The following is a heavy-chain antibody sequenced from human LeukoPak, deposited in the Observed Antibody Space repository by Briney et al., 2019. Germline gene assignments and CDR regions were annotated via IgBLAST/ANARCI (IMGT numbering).Heavy chain of an antibody. D-gene: IGHD1-14*01. CDR3: AKAGTGRNYYYMDV. V-gene: IGHV3-33*06. J-gene: IGHJ6*03. CDR2: IWYDGSNK. Sequence: GGSLRLSCAASGFTFSSYGMHWVRQAPGKGLEWVAVIWYDGSNKYYADSVKGRFTISRDNSKNTLYLQMNSLRAEDTAVCYCAKAGTGRNYYYMDVWGKGTTVTVSS. CDR1: GFTFSSYG.